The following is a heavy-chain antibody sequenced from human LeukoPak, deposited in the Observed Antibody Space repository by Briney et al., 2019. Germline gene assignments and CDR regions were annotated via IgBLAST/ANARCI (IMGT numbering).Heavy chain of an antibody. CDR3: ARGSTPENHNFRGGFYYFHYYYLDV. V-gene: IGHV1-8*01. D-gene: IGHD3-10*01. CDR1: GYNFANYD. J-gene: IGHJ6*03. Sequence: ASVKVSCKASGYNFANYDVNWVRQAPGRGLEWMGRLNPHSGDTASAQKFQGRVIMTGDTSISPAYMELTSLTSEDTAVYFCARGSTPENHNFRGGFYYFHYYYLDVWGRGTTVIISS. CDR2: LNPHSGDT.